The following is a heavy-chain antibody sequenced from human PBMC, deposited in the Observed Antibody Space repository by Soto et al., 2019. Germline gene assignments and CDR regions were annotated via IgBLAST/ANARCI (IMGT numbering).Heavy chain of an antibody. V-gene: IGHV2-5*01. Sequence: SGPTLVNPTQTLTLTCTFSGFSLTTSGVGVGWIRQPPGKALEWLALIYWNDEKRYSPSLKSRLTIIKDTTKNQVVLTMTNMDPVDTATYYCAHRRGGYCSGITCYAPYYYYGVDVWGQGTTVTVSS. CDR3: AHRRGGYCSGITCYAPYYYYGVDV. D-gene: IGHD2-2*01. CDR1: GFSLTTSGVG. CDR2: IYWNDEK. J-gene: IGHJ6*02.